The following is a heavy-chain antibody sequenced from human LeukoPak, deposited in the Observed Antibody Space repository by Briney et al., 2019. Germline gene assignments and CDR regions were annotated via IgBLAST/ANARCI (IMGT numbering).Heavy chain of an antibody. CDR1: GGSISSYY. Sequence: PSETLSLTCTVSGGSISSYYWSWIRQPAGKGLEWIGRIYTSGSTNYNPSLKSRVTMSVDTSKNQFSLKLSSVTAADTAVYYCARDVGYGSGSYYHYYYYYYYMDVWGKGTTVTISS. CDR2: IYTSGST. D-gene: IGHD3-10*01. J-gene: IGHJ6*03. V-gene: IGHV4-4*07. CDR3: ARDVGYGSGSYYHYYYYYYYMDV.